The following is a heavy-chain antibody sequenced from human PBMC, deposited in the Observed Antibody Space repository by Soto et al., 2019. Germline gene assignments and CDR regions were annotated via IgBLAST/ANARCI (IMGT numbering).Heavy chain of an antibody. CDR1: GFTVSSNY. J-gene: IGHJ3*02. D-gene: IGHD3-10*01. CDR2: IYSGGST. V-gene: IGHV3-53*01. CDR3: ARVGITMVRVGAFDI. Sequence: PGGSLRLSCAASGFTVSSNYMSWVRQAPGKGLEWVSVIYSGGSTYYADSVKGRFTISRDNSKNTLYPQMNSLRAEDTAVYYCARVGITMVRVGAFDIWGQGTMVTVSS.